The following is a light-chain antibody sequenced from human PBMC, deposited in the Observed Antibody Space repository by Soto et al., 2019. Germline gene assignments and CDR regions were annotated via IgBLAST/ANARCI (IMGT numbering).Light chain of an antibody. V-gene: IGLV1-44*01. J-gene: IGLJ1*01. CDR2: SNN. CDR3: AAWDDSLNGPYV. CDR1: SSNIGSNT. Sequence: QSALTQPPSASGTPGQRVTISCSGSSSNIGSNTVNWYQRLPGTAPKLLIYSNNQRPSGVPDRFSGSKSGTSASLAISGLQSEDEADYYCAAWDDSLNGPYVFGTGTKLTVL.